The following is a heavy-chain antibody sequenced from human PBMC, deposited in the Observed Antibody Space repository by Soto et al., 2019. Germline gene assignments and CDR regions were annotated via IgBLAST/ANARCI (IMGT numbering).Heavy chain of an antibody. J-gene: IGHJ6*02. CDR1: GYSFTNNW. CDR2: IYPGDSDT. CDR3: ARTLSPYYYYYGMDV. Sequence: GESLKISCKGSGYSFTNNWIGWVRQMPGKGLEWMGTIYPGDSDTRYSPAFQGPVTISADKSISTAYLQWSSLKASDTAMYYCARTLSPYYYYYGMDVWGQGTTVTVSS. V-gene: IGHV5-51*01.